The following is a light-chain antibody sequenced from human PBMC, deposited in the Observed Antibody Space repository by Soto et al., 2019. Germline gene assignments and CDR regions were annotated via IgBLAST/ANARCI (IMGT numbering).Light chain of an antibody. Sequence: QSALTQPASVSGFPGQSITISCTGTSSDVGGYNYVSWYQQHPGKAPKLMIYDVSNRPSGVSNRFSGSKSGNTASLTISGLQAEDEADYYCSSYTSSSTLGVYVFGTGTKLTVL. V-gene: IGLV2-14*01. J-gene: IGLJ1*01. CDR3: SSYTSSSTLGVYV. CDR2: DVS. CDR1: SSDVGGYNY.